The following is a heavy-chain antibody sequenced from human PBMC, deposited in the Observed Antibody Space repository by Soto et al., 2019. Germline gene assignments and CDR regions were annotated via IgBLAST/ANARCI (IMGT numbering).Heavy chain of an antibody. V-gene: IGHV2-5*02. J-gene: IGHJ6*03. CDR3: AFGIAARPDYYYYMDV. Sequence: GSGPTLVNPTQTLTLTCPFSGFSLSTSGVGVGWIRQPPGKALEWLALIYWDDDKRYSPSLKSRLTITKDTSKNQVVLTMTNMDPVDTATYYCAFGIAARPDYYYYMDVWGKGTTVTVSS. D-gene: IGHD6-6*01. CDR2: IYWDDDK. CDR1: GFSLSTSGVG.